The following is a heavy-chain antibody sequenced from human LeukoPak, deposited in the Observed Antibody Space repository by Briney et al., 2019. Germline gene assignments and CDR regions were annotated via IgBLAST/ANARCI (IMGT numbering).Heavy chain of an antibody. CDR2: ISDSGDQT. CDR3: AKEITLTTAYFDY. V-gene: IGHV3-23*01. D-gene: IGHD4-17*01. J-gene: IGHJ4*02. CDR1: GFTFSKYD. Sequence: GGSLRLSCVASGFTFSKYDMSWVRQAPGKGLEWVSGISDSGDQTYYADSVRARFTISRDNSKNTLYLQVNSLRAEDTALSYCAKEITLTTAYFDYWGQGTLVTVSS.